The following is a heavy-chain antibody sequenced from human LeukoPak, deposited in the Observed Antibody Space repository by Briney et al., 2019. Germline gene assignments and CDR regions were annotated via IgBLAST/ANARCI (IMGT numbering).Heavy chain of an antibody. CDR3: ARGSRQWPSYFDY. Sequence: GASVTVSCKASGGTFSSYAISWLRQDPGQGLEWMGGIIPIFGTANYAQKFQGRVTITADESKNTAYMELSSLRSEDTAVYYCARGSRQWPSYFDYWGQGTLVTVSS. CDR1: GGTFSSYA. D-gene: IGHD6-19*01. CDR2: IIPIFGTA. J-gene: IGHJ4*02. V-gene: IGHV1-69*13.